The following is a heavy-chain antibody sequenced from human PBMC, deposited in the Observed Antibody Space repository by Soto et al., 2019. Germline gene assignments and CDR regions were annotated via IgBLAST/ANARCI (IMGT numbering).Heavy chain of an antibody. CDR1: GGSISGYY. Sequence: SETLSLTCTVSGGSISGYYWSWIRQPPGKGLEWIGNVYYSGGAKYNPSVKRRVSISVDTSKNQFSLNLSSVTAADTAVYYCTRDGDGRMTTNPYFYYGMDVWGPGITVTVSS. V-gene: IGHV4-59*01. D-gene: IGHD2-21*02. CDR2: VYYSGGA. J-gene: IGHJ6*02. CDR3: TRDGDGRMTTNPYFYYGMDV.